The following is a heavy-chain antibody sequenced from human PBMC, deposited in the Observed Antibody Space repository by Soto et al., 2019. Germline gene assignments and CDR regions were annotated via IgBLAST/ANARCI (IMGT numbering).Heavy chain of an antibody. CDR1: GYTLTELS. CDR2: FDPEDGET. V-gene: IGHV1-24*01. J-gene: IGHJ3*02. D-gene: IGHD5-18*01. Sequence: GASVKVSCKVSGYTLTELSMHWVRQAPGKGLEWMGGFDPEDGETIYAQKFQGRVTMTEDTSTDTAYMELSSLRSEDTAVYYCARANDVDTAMVPFAFDIWGQGTMVTVSS. CDR3: ARANDVDTAMVPFAFDI.